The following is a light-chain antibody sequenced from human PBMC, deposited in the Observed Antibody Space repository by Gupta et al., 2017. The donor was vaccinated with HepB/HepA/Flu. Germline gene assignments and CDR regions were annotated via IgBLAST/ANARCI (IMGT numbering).Light chain of an antibody. Sequence: PASVSGSPGESITISCTGTSSDVGGYNYVSWYQQHPGKAPKLMIYDFSTRPSGVSNRFSGSKSGNTASLTISGLQAEDEADYYCSSYTSSSTVFGGGTKLTVL. V-gene: IGLV2-14*03. CDR1: SSDVGGYNY. CDR3: SSYTSSSTV. CDR2: DFS. J-gene: IGLJ2*01.